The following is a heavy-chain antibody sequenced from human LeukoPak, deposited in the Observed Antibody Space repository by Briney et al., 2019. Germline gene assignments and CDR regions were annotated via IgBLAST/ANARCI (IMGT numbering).Heavy chain of an antibody. CDR2: IVPITGDT. D-gene: IGHD3-22*01. CDR1: GYSFNEYY. J-gene: IGHJ2*01. V-gene: IGHV1-2*02. Sequence: GASVKVSCKAPGYSFNEYYVHWVRQAPGQGLERMGWIVPITGDTRYAPRFQGGVTLSSDTSTSKAYLELSRLRSDDTAVFYCATATRYDSSDARSHYFDLWGRGTLITVSS. CDR3: ATATRYDSSDARSHYFDL.